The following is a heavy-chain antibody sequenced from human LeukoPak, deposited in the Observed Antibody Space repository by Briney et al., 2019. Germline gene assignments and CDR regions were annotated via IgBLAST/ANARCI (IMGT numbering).Heavy chain of an antibody. Sequence: GGSLRLSCAGSGFTFNNHWMTWVRQAPGKGLEWVANIKQDGSEKHYVDSVKGRFTISRDNADNSLFLQMNSLRAEDTAVYYCARTYFQDKSGYWHLDLWGRGTLLTVSS. CDR1: GFTFNNHW. D-gene: IGHD3-22*01. CDR2: IKQDGSEK. V-gene: IGHV3-7*04. CDR3: ARTYFQDKSGYWHLDL. J-gene: IGHJ2*01.